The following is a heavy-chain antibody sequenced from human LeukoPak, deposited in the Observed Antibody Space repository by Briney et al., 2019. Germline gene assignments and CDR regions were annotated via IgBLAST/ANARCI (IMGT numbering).Heavy chain of an antibody. CDR3: AKVREAGVVPKGFDY. J-gene: IGHJ4*02. CDR2: ISYDGSNK. Sequence: GGSLGLSCAASGFTFSSYAMHWVRQAPGKGLEWVAVISYDGSNKYYADSVKGRFTISRDNSKNTLYLQMNSLRAEDTAVYYCAKVREAGVVPKGFDYWGQGTLVTVSS. CDR1: GFTFSSYA. D-gene: IGHD3-3*01. V-gene: IGHV3-30-3*01.